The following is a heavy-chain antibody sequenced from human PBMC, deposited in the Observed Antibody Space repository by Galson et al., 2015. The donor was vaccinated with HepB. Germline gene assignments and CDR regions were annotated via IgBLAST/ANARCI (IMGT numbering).Heavy chain of an antibody. J-gene: IGHJ4*02. CDR2: IKQDGSVQ. V-gene: IGHV3-7*01. D-gene: IGHD2-21*01. Sequence: SLRLSCAASGFTFSNNWMNWVRQAPGKGLERVANIKQDGSVQFYVDSVKGRFTISRDNAKNSLYLYMNSLRAEDTAVYYCARGFMWHWGQGTLVTVSS. CDR1: GFTFSNNW. CDR3: ARGFMWH.